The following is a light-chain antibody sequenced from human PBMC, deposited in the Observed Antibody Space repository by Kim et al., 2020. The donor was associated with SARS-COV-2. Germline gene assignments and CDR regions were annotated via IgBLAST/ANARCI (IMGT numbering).Light chain of an antibody. CDR2: DVS. J-gene: IGLJ2*01. CDR1: SSDIGAYNY. V-gene: IGLV2-14*03. Sequence: QSALTQPASVSGSPGQSITISCTGTSSDIGAYNYASWYQQHPGKAPKLMIYDVSSRPSGVSNRFSGSKSGNTASLTISGLHTEDEAEYYCSSHASNRDVLFGGGTQLTVL. CDR3: SSHASNRDVL.